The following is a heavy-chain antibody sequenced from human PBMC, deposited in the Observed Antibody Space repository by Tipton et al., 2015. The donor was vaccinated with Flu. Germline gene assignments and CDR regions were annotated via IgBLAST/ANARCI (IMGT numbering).Heavy chain of an antibody. CDR2: IHDSGSA. CDR1: GGSISGYY. CDR3: ARSGDFYLNWFGP. V-gene: IGHV4-59*01. Sequence: LRLSCTVSGGSISGYYWSWIRQPPGKRLEWMGHIHDSGSANYSPSLKSRVTMSVDSPKNQFSLRLTSVTAAITAVYYCARSGDFYLNWFGPWGQGTLVIVSS. J-gene: IGHJ5*02. D-gene: IGHD2/OR15-2a*01.